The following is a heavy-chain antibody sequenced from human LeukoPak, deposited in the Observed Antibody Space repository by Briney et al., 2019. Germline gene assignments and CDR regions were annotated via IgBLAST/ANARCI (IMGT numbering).Heavy chain of an antibody. D-gene: IGHD6-6*01. V-gene: IGHV1-18*04. CDR1: GYTFSGYG. J-gene: IGHJ4*02. Sequence: ASVKVSCKASGYTFSGYGISGVRQAPGQGLGGMGWISDYNGNTKYAENLQGRVTMTTDTSTNTAYMEVRSLTSDDTAVYYCARDWSSSSPYFDLWGQGTQVTVSS. CDR2: ISDYNGNT. CDR3: ARDWSSSSPYFDL.